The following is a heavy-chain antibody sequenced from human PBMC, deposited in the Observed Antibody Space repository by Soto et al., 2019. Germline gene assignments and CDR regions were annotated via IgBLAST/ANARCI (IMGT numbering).Heavy chain of an antibody. Sequence: GGSLRLSCATSGFTFSKYWMTWVRQAPGKGLEWVSGISGSGGSTYYADSVKGRFTISRDNSKNTLYLQMSSLRNVDTAVYFCARGLPYGSGWFQYWGQGTLVTVSS. D-gene: IGHD6-13*01. J-gene: IGHJ4*02. CDR2: ISGSGGST. V-gene: IGHV3-23*01. CDR1: GFTFSKYW. CDR3: ARGLPYGSGWFQY.